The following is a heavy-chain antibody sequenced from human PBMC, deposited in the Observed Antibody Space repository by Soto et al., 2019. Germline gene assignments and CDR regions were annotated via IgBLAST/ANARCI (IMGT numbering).Heavy chain of an antibody. J-gene: IGHJ5*02. Sequence: ETLSLTCAVYGGSFSGYYWSWIRQPPGKGLEWTGEINHSGSTNYNPSLKSRVTISVDTSKNQFSLKLSSVTAADTAVYYCARGGPTGIAAAATGWFDPWGQGTLVTVSS. CDR3: ARGGPTGIAAAATGWFDP. CDR2: INHSGST. V-gene: IGHV4-34*01. CDR1: GGSFSGYY. D-gene: IGHD6-13*01.